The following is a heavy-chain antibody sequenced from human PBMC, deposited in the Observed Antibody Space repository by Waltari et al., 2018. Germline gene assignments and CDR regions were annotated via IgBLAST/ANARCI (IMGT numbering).Heavy chain of an antibody. D-gene: IGHD6-6*01. CDR1: GYTFTSYD. V-gene: IGHV1-8*03. CDR2: MNPNIGNP. Sequence: QVQLVQSGAEVKKPGASVKVSCKASGYTFTSYDINWVRQATGQGLEWMGWMNPNIGNPGYAQRFQGRVTITRNTSISTAYMELSSLRSEDTAVYYCARRGIAARVWFDPWGQGTLVTVSS. CDR3: ARRGIAARVWFDP. J-gene: IGHJ5*02.